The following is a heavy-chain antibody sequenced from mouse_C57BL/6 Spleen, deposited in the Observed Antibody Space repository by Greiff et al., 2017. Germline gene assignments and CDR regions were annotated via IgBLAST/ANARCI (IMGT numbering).Heavy chain of an antibody. CDR3: TREGSTVSSYRDAMDY. Sequence: EVQVVESGEGLVKPGGSLKLSCAASGFTFSSYAMSWVRQTPEKRLEWVAYISSGGDYIYYADTVKGRFTISRDNARNTLYLQMSSLKSEDTAMYYCTREGSTVSSYRDAMDYWGQGTSVTVSS. CDR1: GFTFSSYA. D-gene: IGHD1-1*01. CDR2: ISSGGDYI. J-gene: IGHJ4*01. V-gene: IGHV5-9-1*02.